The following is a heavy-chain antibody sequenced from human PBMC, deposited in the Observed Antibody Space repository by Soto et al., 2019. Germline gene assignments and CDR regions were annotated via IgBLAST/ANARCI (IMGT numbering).Heavy chain of an antibody. D-gene: IGHD6-6*01. J-gene: IGHJ4*02. CDR3: AKDMGGLYSSSSHFDY. V-gene: IGHV3-43*01. CDR2: ISWDGGST. Sequence: GESLKISCAASGFTFDDYTMHWVRQAPGKGLEWVSLISWDGGSTYYADSVKGRFTISRDNSKNSLYLQMNSLRTEDTALYYCAKDMGGLYSSSSHFDYWGQGTLVTVSS. CDR1: GFTFDDYT.